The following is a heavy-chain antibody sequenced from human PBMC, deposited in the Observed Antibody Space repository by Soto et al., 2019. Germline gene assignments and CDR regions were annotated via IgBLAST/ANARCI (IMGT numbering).Heavy chain of an antibody. D-gene: IGHD3-22*01. CDR2: ISGSGDAI. CDR3: AKSTLVVVVIHEFDY. CDR1: GFTFSAYA. J-gene: IGHJ4*02. Sequence: EVQLLESGGGLVQPGGSLRLSCAASGFTFSAYAMSWVRQAPGQGLEWVSAISGSGDAIHYADSVKGRFTISRDNYKNTLHLQMDSLRVDDTAVYYCAKSTLVVVVIHEFDYWGRGTLVTVSS. V-gene: IGHV3-23*01.